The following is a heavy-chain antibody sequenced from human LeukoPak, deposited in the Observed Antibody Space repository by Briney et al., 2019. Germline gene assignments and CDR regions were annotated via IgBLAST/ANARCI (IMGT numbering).Heavy chain of an antibody. CDR1: GGAISRYY. V-gene: IGHV4-59*01. Sequence: PSETLSLTCTVSGGAISRYYWSWIRQPPGKGLEWIGYIYYSGSTNYNPSLKSRVTISVDTSKNQFSLKLSSVTAADTAVYYCARVADCSGGSCRAGFDYWGQGTLVTVSS. J-gene: IGHJ4*02. CDR3: ARVADCSGGSCRAGFDY. CDR2: IYYSGST. D-gene: IGHD2-15*01.